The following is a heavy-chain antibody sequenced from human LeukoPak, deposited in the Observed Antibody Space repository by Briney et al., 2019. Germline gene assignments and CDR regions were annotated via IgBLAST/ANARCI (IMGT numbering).Heavy chain of an antibody. CDR1: GGTFSSYA. D-gene: IGHD2-21*02. J-gene: IGHJ4*02. Sequence: ASVKVSCKASGGTFSSYAISWVRQAPGQGLEWMGGIIPIFGTANYAQKFQGRVTITADESTSTAYMELSSLRSEDTAVYYCARDHYHKIHSVMVTAPDYWGQGTLVIVSS. V-gene: IGHV1-69*13. CDR3: ARDHYHKIHSVMVTAPDY. CDR2: IIPIFGTA.